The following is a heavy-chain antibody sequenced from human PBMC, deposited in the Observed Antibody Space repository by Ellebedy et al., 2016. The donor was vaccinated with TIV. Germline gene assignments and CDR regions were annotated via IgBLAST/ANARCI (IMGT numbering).Heavy chain of an antibody. CDR1: GGSISSYY. Sequence: MPSETLSLTCTVSGGSISSYYWSWIRPPPGKRLEWIGSIYYIGSTYYNPSLKSRVTLSVDTSKNQFSLKLSSVTAADTAEYYCARQGYRGESYGATYTPFDYWGQGTLVTVSS. CDR2: IYYIGST. D-gene: IGHD4/OR15-4a*01. CDR3: ARQGYRGESYGATYTPFDY. V-gene: IGHV4-59*05. J-gene: IGHJ4*01.